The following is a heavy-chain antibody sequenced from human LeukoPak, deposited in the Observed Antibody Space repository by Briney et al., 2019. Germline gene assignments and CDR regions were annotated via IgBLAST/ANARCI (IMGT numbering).Heavy chain of an antibody. CDR1: GFTFSTYW. CDR2: IKPDGSEK. J-gene: IGHJ4*02. V-gene: IGHV3-7*05. CDR3: ARGQSWASDF. Sequence: SGGSVRLSCAASGFTFSTYWMSWVRQAPGKGVHWVVNIKPDGSEKYYVDSVKGRFTISRDNAKNSVDLQMNSLRVEDTAVYYCARGQSWASDFWGQGTLVTVSS. D-gene: IGHD1-26*01.